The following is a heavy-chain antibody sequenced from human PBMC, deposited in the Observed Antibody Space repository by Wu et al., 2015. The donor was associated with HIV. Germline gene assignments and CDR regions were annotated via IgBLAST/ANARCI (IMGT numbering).Heavy chain of an antibody. D-gene: IGHD2-2*01. CDR2: MNPNSGNT. Sequence: QVQMVQSGAEVKKPGASVKVSCKASGYTFPSYGISWVRQAPGQGLEWMGWMNPNSGNTGYAQKFQGRVTMTRNTSISTAYMELSSLRSEDTAVYYCARGPIPAAMRFDYWGQGTLVTVSS. CDR3: ARGPIPAAMRFDY. CDR1: GYTFPSYG. V-gene: IGHV1-8*02. J-gene: IGHJ4*02.